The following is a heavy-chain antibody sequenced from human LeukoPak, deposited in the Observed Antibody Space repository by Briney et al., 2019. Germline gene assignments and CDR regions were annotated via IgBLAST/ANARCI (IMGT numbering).Heavy chain of an antibody. Sequence: GRSLRLSCAASGFTFSYYAIHWVRQAPGKGLEWVAVISYDGSNKYYADSVKGRFTVSRDNSKNTLYLQMNSLRAEDTAVYYCARWGRGFSYGSFDYWGQGTLVTVSS. CDR2: ISYDGSNK. D-gene: IGHD5-18*01. J-gene: IGHJ4*02. CDR3: ARWGRGFSYGSFDY. V-gene: IGHV3-30-3*01. CDR1: GFTFSYYA.